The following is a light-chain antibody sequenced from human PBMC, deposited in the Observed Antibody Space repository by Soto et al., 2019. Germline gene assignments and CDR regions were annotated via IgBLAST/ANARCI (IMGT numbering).Light chain of an antibody. J-gene: IGKJ3*01. V-gene: IGKV1-39*01. Sequence: DIQMTQSPSSLSASVGDRVTITCRASQNIGTFLNWYQQKPGKAPKLLIKAASTLQSGVPSRFSGSGSGTDFTLNNISLHPEDFAAYYCQQTYSTLLFTFCPGTKVDIK. CDR1: QNIGTF. CDR2: AAS. CDR3: QQTYSTLLFT.